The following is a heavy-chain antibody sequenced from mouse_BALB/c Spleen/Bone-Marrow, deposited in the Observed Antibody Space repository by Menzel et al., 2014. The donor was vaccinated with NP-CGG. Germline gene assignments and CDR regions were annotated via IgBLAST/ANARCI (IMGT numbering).Heavy chain of an antibody. CDR3: ARGGASGLYYYAMDY. J-gene: IGHJ4*01. D-gene: IGHD3-1*01. CDR1: GYTFTDFA. Sequence: QVQLQQPGAELVRPGVSVKISCKGSGYTFTDFAIHWVKQSHTKSLEWIGVISPYYVDGGYNQKFKGKATMTIDRSSNTAYMELVRPTSEDSAIYYCARGGASGLYYYAMDYWGQGTSVTVSS. CDR2: ISPYYVDG. V-gene: IGHV1S137*01.